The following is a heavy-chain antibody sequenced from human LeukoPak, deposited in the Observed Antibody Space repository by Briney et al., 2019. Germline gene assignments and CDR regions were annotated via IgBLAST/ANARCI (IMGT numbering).Heavy chain of an antibody. CDR2: ISYDGSNK. CDR1: GFTFSSYA. V-gene: IGHV3-30-3*01. J-gene: IGHJ4*02. D-gene: IGHD6-19*01. CDR3: ARVTAVAGVYYFDY. Sequence: GGSLRLSCAASGFTFSSYAMHWVRQAPGKGLEWVAVISYDGSNKYYADSVKGRFTISRDNFKNTLYLQMNSLRAEDTAVYYCARVTAVAGVYYFDYWGQGTLVTVSS.